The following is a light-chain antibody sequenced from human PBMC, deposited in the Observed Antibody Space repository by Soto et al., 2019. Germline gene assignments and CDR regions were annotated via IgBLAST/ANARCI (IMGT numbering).Light chain of an antibody. J-gene: IGKJ2*01. V-gene: IGKV1-33*01. CDR1: QDTDNY. CDR2: DAS. CDR3: QQYFHLIYT. Sequence: DIQMTQSPSSLSASVGDRVTITCQASQDTDNYLNWYQQKPGEAPELLIYDASKLETGVPSRFSGSGSGTDFTLTITTLQPEDSATYYCQQYFHLIYTFGQGTKLEIK.